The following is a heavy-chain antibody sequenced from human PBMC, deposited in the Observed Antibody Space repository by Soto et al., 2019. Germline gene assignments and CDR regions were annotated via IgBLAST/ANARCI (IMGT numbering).Heavy chain of an antibody. J-gene: IGHJ4*02. CDR1: GGSLGSYY. CDR3: ARDGSERPATY. V-gene: IGHV4-59*01. Sequence: SETLSLTCTVPGGSLGSYYWSWIRQPPGKGLEWIEYIYYSGSTNYNPSLKSRVTISVDTSKNQFSLKLSSVTAADTAVYYCARDGSERPATYWGQGILVTVS. D-gene: IGHD3-10*01. CDR2: IYYSGST.